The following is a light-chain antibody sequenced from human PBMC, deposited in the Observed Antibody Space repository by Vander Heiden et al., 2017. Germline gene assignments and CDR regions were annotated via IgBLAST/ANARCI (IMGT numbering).Light chain of an antibody. J-gene: IGKJ5*01. CDR2: DAS. CDR1: QDISNY. V-gene: IGKV1-33*01. Sequence: DIQMTQSPSSLSASVGDRVPITCQASQDISNYLNWYQQKPGKAPKLLIYDASNLETGVPSRFSGSGSETDFTFTISSLQPEDIATYYCQQYNNLPITFGQGTRLEIK. CDR3: QQYNNLPIT.